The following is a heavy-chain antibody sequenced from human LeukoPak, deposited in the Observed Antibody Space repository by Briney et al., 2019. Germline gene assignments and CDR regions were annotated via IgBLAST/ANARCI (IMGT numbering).Heavy chain of an antibody. D-gene: IGHD3-22*01. V-gene: IGHV3-23*01. CDR2: ITGSSSHT. Sequence: GGSLRLPCAASGFTFSIYAMSWVRQAPGKGLEWVSAITGSSSHTYYADSMKGRFTISRDNSKNTLYLQINNLRDEDTAVYYCAKAPRGNQWFVEDWGQGTLVTVSS. J-gene: IGHJ4*02. CDR3: AKAPRGNQWFVED. CDR1: GFTFSIYA.